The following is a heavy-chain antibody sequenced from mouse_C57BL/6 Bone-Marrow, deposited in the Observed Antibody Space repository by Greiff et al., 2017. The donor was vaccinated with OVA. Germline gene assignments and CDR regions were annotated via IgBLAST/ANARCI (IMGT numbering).Heavy chain of an antibody. Sequence: QVQLKESGAELARPGASVKLSCKASGYTFTSYGISWVKQRTGQGLEWIGEIYPRSGNTYYNEKFKGKATLTADKSSSTAYMELRSLTSEDSAVYFCAKEAEFYYSNFWFAYWGQGTLVTVSA. CDR1: GYTFTSYG. D-gene: IGHD2-5*01. V-gene: IGHV1-81*01. CDR2: IYPRSGNT. CDR3: AKEAEFYYSNFWFAY. J-gene: IGHJ3*01.